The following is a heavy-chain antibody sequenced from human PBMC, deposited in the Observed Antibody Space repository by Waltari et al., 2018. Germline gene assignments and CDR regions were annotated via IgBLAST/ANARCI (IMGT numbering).Heavy chain of an antibody. J-gene: IGHJ4*02. CDR1: GGYFSSYW. CDR3: ARCPYGSSRYFDY. V-gene: IGHV4-59*12. Sequence: QVQLQESGPGLVKPSETLSLTCAVSGGYFSSYWWSWIRQPPGKGLEWIGEINGKSGSTNYNPSLKSRVTISKDASKNQFSLKLSSVTAADTAVYYCARCPYGSSRYFDYWGQGVLVTVSS. D-gene: IGHD4-17*01. CDR2: INGKSGST.